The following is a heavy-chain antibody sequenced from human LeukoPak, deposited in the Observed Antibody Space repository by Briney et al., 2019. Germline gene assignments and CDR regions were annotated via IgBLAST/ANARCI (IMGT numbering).Heavy chain of an antibody. CDR2: IYYSGSA. D-gene: IGHD3-10*01. CDR3: ARHLRLLWFGEIDY. J-gene: IGHJ4*02. CDR1: GGSISSSSYY. V-gene: IGHV4-39*01. Sequence: PSETLSLTCTVSGGSISSSSYYWGWIRQPPGKGLEWIGSIYYSGSAYYNPCLKSRVTISVDTSKNQFSLKLSSVTAADTAVYYCARHLRLLWFGEIDYWGQGTLVTVSS.